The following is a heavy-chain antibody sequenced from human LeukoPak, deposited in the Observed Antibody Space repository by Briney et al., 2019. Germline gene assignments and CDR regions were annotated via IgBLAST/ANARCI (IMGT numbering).Heavy chain of an antibody. CDR1: GGSISHYY. V-gene: IGHV4-59*08. CDR2: IYYSGST. D-gene: IGHD6-19*01. CDR3: ARHEYSSGWFGY. Sequence: SGTLSLTCTASGGSISHYYWSWIRQPPGKGLEWIGSIYYSGSTNYNSSLKKRGIIFVDTTKNQFFLKLRSVTGAEEAVEYCARHEYSSGWFGYWGQGTLVTVSS. J-gene: IGHJ4*02.